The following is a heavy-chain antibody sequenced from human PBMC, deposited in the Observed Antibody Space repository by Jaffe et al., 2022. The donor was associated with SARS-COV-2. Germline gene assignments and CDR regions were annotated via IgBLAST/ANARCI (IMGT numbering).Heavy chain of an antibody. CDR1: GFTFSSYG. D-gene: IGHD2-2*01. J-gene: IGHJ6*02. V-gene: IGHV3-33*01. CDR2: IWYDGSNK. CDR3: ARDAVPAASYYYYYGMDV. Sequence: QVQLVESGGGVVQPGRSLRLSCAASGFTFSSYGMHWVRQAPGKGLEWVAVIWYDGSNKYYADSVKGRFTISRDNSKNTLYLQMNSLRAEDTAVYYCARDAVPAASYYYYYGMDVWGQGTTVTVSS.